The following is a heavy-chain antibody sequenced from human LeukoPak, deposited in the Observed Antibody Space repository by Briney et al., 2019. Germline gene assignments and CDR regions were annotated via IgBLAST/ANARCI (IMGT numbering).Heavy chain of an antibody. J-gene: IGHJ3*02. D-gene: IGHD6-25*01. V-gene: IGHV1-2*02. CDR3: ARRLSLSHAFDI. Sequence: YIQWFLGRVTMTRDTSISTAYMEVSRLRSDDTAVYFCARRLSLSHAFDIWGQGTMVTVSS.